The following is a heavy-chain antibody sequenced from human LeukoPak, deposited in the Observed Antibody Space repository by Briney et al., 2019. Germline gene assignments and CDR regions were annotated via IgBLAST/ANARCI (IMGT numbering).Heavy chain of an antibody. V-gene: IGHV1-69*13. Sequence: SVKVSCKASGYTFTSYNINWVRQATGQGLEWMGWIIPIFGTANYAQKFQGRVTITADESTSTAYMELRSLRSDDTAVYYCARVLGLTASGYWGRGTLVTVSS. CDR3: ARVLGLTASGY. CDR1: GYTFTSYN. J-gene: IGHJ4*02. D-gene: IGHD5-18*01. CDR2: IIPIFGTA.